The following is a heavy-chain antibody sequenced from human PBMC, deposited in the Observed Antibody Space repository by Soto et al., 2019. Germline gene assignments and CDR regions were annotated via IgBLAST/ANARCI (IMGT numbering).Heavy chain of an antibody. CDR1: GFTFSSYA. J-gene: IGHJ3*02. V-gene: IGHV3-23*01. D-gene: IGHD6-6*01. CDR2: ISGSGGST. CDR3: AKDPPRGDSSSSEGSAFDI. Sequence: GGSLRLSCAASGFTFSSYAMSWVRQAPGKGLEWVSAISGSGGSTYYADSVKGRFTISRDNSKNTLYLQMNSLRAEDTAVYYCAKDPPRGDSSSSEGSAFDIWGQGTMVTVSS.